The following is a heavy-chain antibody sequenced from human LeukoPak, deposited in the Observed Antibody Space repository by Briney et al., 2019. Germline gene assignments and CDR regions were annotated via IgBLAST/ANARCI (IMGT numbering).Heavy chain of an antibody. J-gene: IGHJ3*02. CDR3: ASPYPLIVVVPAAIGNDAFDI. CDR1: GGTFSSYA. CDR2: IIPIFGTA. V-gene: IGHV1-69*05. Sequence: GASVKVSCKASGGTFSSYAISWVRQAPGQGPEWMGGIIPIFGTANYAQKFQGRVTITTDESTSTAYMELSSLRSEDTAVYYCASPYPLIVVVPAAIGNDAFDIWGQGTMVTVSS. D-gene: IGHD2-2*01.